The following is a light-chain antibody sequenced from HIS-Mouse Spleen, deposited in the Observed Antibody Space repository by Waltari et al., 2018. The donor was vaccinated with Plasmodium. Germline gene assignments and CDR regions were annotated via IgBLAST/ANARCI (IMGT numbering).Light chain of an antibody. V-gene: IGKV1-39*01. CDR1: QSISIY. CDR3: QQSYSTWT. Sequence: DIQMTQSPSSLSASVGDRVTITCRASQSISIYLNWYQQKPGKAPKLLIYAASSLQSGVPSRFSGSRSGTDFTLSISSLQPEDFATYYCQQSYSTWTFGQGTKVEIK. CDR2: AAS. J-gene: IGKJ1*01.